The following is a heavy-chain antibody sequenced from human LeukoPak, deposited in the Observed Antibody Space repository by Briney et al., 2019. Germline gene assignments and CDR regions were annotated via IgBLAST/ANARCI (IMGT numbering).Heavy chain of an antibody. V-gene: IGHV3-23*01. CDR2: ISGSGGST. CDR3: AKGGRTIFGVVIKYYFDY. D-gene: IGHD3-3*01. J-gene: IGHJ4*02. CDR1: GFTFSSYA. Sequence: PGGSLRLSCAASGFTFSSYAMSWVRQAPGKGLEWVSAISGSGGSTYYADSVKGRFTISRDNSKNTLYLQMNSLRAEDTAVYYCAKGGRTIFGVVIKYYFDYWGQGTLVTVFS.